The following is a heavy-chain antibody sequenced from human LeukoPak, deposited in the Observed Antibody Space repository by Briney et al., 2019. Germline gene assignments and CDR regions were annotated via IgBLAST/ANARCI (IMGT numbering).Heavy chain of an antibody. D-gene: IGHD4-17*01. CDR1: GGSISSYY. J-gene: IGHJ4*02. Sequence: PSETLSLTCTVSGGSISSYYWSWIRQPPRKGLEWIGYIYYSGSTNYNPSLKSRVTISVDTSKNQFSLKLSSVTAADTAVYYCASWYGDSFGYWGQGTLVTVSS. CDR3: ASWYGDSFGY. V-gene: IGHV4-59*01. CDR2: IYYSGST.